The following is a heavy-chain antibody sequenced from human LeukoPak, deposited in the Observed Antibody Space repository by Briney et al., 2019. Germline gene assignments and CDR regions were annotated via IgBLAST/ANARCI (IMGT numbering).Heavy chain of an antibody. Sequence: GGSLRLSCAASGFTFSSYGMHWVRQAPGKGLEWVAFIRYDGSNKYYADSVKGRFTISRDNSRNTLYLQMISLRTEDTAVYYCAKDPRRYSRTGGYFDYWGQGTLVTVSS. J-gene: IGHJ4*02. CDR3: AKDPRRYSRTGGYFDY. D-gene: IGHD6-13*01. CDR1: GFTFSSYG. CDR2: IRYDGSNK. V-gene: IGHV3-30*02.